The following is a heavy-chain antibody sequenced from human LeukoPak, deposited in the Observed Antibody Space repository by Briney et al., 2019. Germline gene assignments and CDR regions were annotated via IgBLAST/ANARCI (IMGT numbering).Heavy chain of an antibody. J-gene: IGHJ4*02. CDR3: ARAHYYDSSGYWYYFDY. Sequence: ASVKVSCKASGGTFSSYAISWVRQAPGQGLEWMGRIIPILGIANYAQKFQGRVTITADKSTSTAYMELSSLRSEDTAVYYCARAHYYDSSGYWYYFDYWGQGTLVTVSS. D-gene: IGHD3-22*01. V-gene: IGHV1-69*04. CDR2: IIPILGIA. CDR1: GGTFSSYA.